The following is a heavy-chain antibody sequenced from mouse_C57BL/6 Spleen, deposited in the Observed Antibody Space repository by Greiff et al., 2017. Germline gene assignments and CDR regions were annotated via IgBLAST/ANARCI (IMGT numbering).Heavy chain of an antibody. CDR3: ARATVFAY. CDR1: GYAFSSFW. J-gene: IGHJ3*01. CDR2: IYPGDGDT. Sequence: QVQLQQSGAEPVKPGASVKISCKASGYAFSSFWMNWVKQRPGKGLEWIGQIYPGDGDTNYNGKFKGKATLTAYKSSSTAYMQLSSLTSEDSAVYFCARATVFAYWGQGTLVTVSA. V-gene: IGHV1-80*01.